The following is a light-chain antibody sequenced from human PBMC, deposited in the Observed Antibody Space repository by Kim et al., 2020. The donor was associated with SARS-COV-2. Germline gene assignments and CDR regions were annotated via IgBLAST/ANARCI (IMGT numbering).Light chain of an antibody. CDR2: DVS. Sequence: QSITISCTGTSIDVGSYNYVSWYQQHPGKAPKLMIYDVSNRPSGISNRFSGSKSGNTASLTISGLQAEDEADYYCSSYTSSSTLVVFGGGTQLTVL. J-gene: IGLJ2*01. CDR1: SIDVGSYNY. V-gene: IGLV2-14*03. CDR3: SSYTSSSTLVV.